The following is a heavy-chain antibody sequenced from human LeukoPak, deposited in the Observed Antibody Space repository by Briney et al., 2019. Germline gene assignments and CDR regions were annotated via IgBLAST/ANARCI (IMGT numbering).Heavy chain of an antibody. CDR3: ARVPVEQQLVVGPWYYLDY. Sequence: ASVKVSCKASGYTFTSYGISWVRQAPGQGLEWMGWISAYNGNTNYAQKLQGRVTMTTDTSTSTAYMELRSLRSDDTAVYYCARVPVEQQLVVGPWYYLDYWGQGTLATVSS. D-gene: IGHD6-13*01. CDR1: GYTFTSYG. CDR2: ISAYNGNT. J-gene: IGHJ4*02. V-gene: IGHV1-18*01.